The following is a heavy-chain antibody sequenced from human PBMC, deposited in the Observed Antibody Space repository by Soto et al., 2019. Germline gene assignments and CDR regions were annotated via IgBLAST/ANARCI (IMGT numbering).Heavy chain of an antibody. CDR1: GDSFNNYF. J-gene: IGHJ5*02. V-gene: IGHV4-4*07. CDR2: IYTSGHT. CDR3: AREAAVAGGDGYWCDP. D-gene: IGHD6-19*01. Sequence: QVQLQESGPGLVKPSETLSLTCTVSGDSFNNYFWSWIRQPAGKGLEWIGRIYTSGHTDYNPSLKSRVTVSVDTSKNQFSLKLSSVTAADTAVYFCAREAAVAGGDGYWCDPWGQGILVTVSS.